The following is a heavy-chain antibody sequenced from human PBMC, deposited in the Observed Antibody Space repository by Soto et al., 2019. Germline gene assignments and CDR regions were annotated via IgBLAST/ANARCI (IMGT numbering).Heavy chain of an antibody. CDR3: ARGDSNSWTTFDY. CDR1: GFTFSSYS. J-gene: IGHJ4*02. V-gene: IGHV3-48*02. CDR2: ISSSSSTI. D-gene: IGHD6-13*01. Sequence: EVQLVESGGGLVQPGGSLRLSCAASGFTFSSYSMNWVRQAPGKGREWVSYISSSSSTIYYADSVKGRFTISRDNAKNSLYLQMNSLRDEDTAVYYCARGDSNSWTTFDYWGQGTLVTVSS.